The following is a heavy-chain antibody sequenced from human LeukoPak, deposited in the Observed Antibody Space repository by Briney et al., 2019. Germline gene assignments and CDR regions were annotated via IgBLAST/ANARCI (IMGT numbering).Heavy chain of an antibody. Sequence: PGGSLRLSCAVSGFTLSSYAMIWVRQAPGKGLEGVSANSGSGGSTYYTDSVKGQFTISRDNSKNTLYLQMNSLRAEDTAVYYCAKDGYYDSSGWVWGKGTTVTVSS. CDR3: AKDGYYDSSGWV. CDR1: GFTLSSYA. J-gene: IGHJ6*04. V-gene: IGHV3-23*01. CDR2: NSGSGGST. D-gene: IGHD3-22*01.